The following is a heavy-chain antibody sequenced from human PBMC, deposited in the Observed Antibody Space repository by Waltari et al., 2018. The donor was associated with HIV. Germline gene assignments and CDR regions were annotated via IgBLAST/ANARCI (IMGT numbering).Heavy chain of an antibody. CDR2: YTSYGSST. Sequence: EVQLVESGGGLVQPGGSLRLSCAASGFTFSSYWMHWVRQAPGKGLVWGVRYTSYGSSTSYADSVKGRFTISRDNAKNTLYLQMNSLRAEDTAVYYCARESEGYYASGTGNWFDPWGQGTLVTVSS. D-gene: IGHD3-10*01. CDR3: ARESEGYYASGTGNWFDP. J-gene: IGHJ5*02. V-gene: IGHV3-74*01. CDR1: GFTFSSYW.